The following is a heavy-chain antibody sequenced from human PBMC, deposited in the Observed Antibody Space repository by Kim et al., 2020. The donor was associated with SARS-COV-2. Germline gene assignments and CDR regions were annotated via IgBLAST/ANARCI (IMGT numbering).Heavy chain of an antibody. J-gene: IGHJ6*03. V-gene: IGHV3-9*01. CDR2: ITWNSGSI. Sequence: GGSLRLSCAASGFTFDDYAMHWVRQAPGKGLEWVSGITWNSGSIGYADSVKGRFTISRDNAKNSLYLQMNSRRAEDTALYYCAKDMGYSSSWYGTSISPHMNVWGKGTTVTVSS. CDR1: GFTFDDYA. D-gene: IGHD6-13*01. CDR3: AKDMGYSSSWYGTSISPHMNV.